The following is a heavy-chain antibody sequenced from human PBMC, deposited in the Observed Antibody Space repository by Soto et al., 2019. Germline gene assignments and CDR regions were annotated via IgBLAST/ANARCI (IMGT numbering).Heavy chain of an antibody. D-gene: IGHD4-4*01. CDR3: AREPMVDTVTTIVVVGGPDY. CDR1: GYTFTGYY. CDR2: IKPNSGGT. Sequence: QVQLVQSGAEVKKPGASVKVSCKASGYTFTGYYMHWVQQSPGQGLEWMGWIKPNSGGTNYAKKFQGRVTMTRDTYISTDYMELSRLGADDTAVYYCAREPMVDTVTTIVVVGGPDYWCQGTPVTVSS. V-gene: IGHV1-2*02. J-gene: IGHJ4*02.